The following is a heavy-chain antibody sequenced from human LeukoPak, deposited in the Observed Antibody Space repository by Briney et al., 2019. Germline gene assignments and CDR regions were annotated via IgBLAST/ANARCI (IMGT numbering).Heavy chain of an antibody. Sequence: GGSLRLSCAASGFTFSDDWMHWVRQAPGKGLVWVSRIISDGSSATYADSVKGRFTISRDNAKNSLYLQMNSLRAEDTAVYYCARDGFTYYDFWSGYWYFDYWGQGTLVTVSS. V-gene: IGHV3-74*01. D-gene: IGHD3-3*01. CDR3: ARDGFTYYDFWSGYWYFDY. CDR2: IISDGSSA. J-gene: IGHJ4*02. CDR1: GFTFSDDW.